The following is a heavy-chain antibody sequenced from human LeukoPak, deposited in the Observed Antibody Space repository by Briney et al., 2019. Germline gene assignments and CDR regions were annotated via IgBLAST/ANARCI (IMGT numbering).Heavy chain of an antibody. D-gene: IGHD6-13*01. V-gene: IGHV4-61*05. Sequence: SETLSLTCTVSGGSISSSSYYWGWIRQPPGKGLEWIGYIYYSGSTNYNPSLKSRVTISVDTSKNQFSLKLSSVTAADTAVYYCARQEYSSSWKYYYGMDVWGQGTTVTVSS. CDR3: ARQEYSSSWKYYYGMDV. CDR2: IYYSGST. J-gene: IGHJ6*02. CDR1: GGSISSSSYY.